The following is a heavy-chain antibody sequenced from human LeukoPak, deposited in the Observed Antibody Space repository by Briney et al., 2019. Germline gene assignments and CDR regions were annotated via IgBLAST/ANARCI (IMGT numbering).Heavy chain of an antibody. V-gene: IGHV5-51*01. D-gene: IGHD2-2*01. Sequence: GESLKISCKGSGYSFTSYWIGWARQMPGKGLEWMGIIYPGDSDTRYSPSFQGQVTISADKSISTAYLQWSSLKASDTAMYYCARSSPHCSSTSCPFDYWGQGTLVTVSS. J-gene: IGHJ4*02. CDR1: GYSFTSYW. CDR3: ARSSPHCSSTSCPFDY. CDR2: IYPGDSDT.